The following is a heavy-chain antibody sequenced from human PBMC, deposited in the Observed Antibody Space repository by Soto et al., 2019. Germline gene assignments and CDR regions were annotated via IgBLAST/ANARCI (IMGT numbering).Heavy chain of an antibody. CDR1: EYTFTSYA. V-gene: IGHV1-3*01. CDR3: ATFGSGSYYVTIDY. J-gene: IGHJ4*02. D-gene: IGHD1-26*01. Sequence: GASVKVSCKASEYTFTSYAMHWVRQAPGQRLEWMGWINAGNGNTKYSQKFQGRVTITKDTSASTAYMELSSLRSEDTAVYYCATFGSGSYYVTIDYWGQGTLVTVSS. CDR2: INAGNGNT.